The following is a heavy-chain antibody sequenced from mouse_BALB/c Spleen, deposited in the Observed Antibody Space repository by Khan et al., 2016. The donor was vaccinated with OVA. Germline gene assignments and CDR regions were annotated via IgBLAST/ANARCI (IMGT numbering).Heavy chain of an antibody. CDR3: ARKNYYDYDPFPY. J-gene: IGHJ3*01. Sequence: EVQLQESGPGLVKPSQSLSLTCTVTGYSITSEYAWNWIRQFPGNKLEWMGYINYSGNTRFNPSLKSRTSITRDTSKNQSFLQLISVTSEDTATYYCARKNYYDYDPFPYWGQGTLVTVSA. V-gene: IGHV3-2*02. CDR1: GYSITSEYA. CDR2: INYSGNT. D-gene: IGHD2-4*01.